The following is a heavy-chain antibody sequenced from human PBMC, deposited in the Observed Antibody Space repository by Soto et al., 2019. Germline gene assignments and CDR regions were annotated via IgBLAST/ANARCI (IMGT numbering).Heavy chain of an antibody. CDR2: IYYSGST. CDR3: ARTDSAQPYYYYYYMDV. D-gene: IGHD6-25*01. Sequence: PSETLSLTCTFSGCSISSYYWSWIRQPPGKGLEWIGYIYYSGSTNYNPSLKSRVTISVDTSKNQFSLKLSSVTAADTAVYYCARTDSAQPYYYYYYMDVWGKGTTVTVSS. V-gene: IGHV4-59*08. CDR1: GCSISSYY. J-gene: IGHJ6*03.